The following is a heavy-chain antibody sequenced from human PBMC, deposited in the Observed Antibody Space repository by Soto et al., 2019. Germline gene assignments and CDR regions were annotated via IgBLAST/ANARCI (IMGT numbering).Heavy chain of an antibody. V-gene: IGHV3-21*01. CDR3: ARDQPGYSYGYGLGY. CDR2: ISSSSSYI. CDR1: GFTFSSYS. Sequence: EVQLVESGGGLVKPGGSLRLSCAASGFTFSSYSMNWVRKAPGKGLEWVSSISSSSSYIYYADSVKGRFTISRDNAKNSLSLQMNSLRAEDTAVYYCARDQPGYSYGYGLGYWGQGTLVTVSS. J-gene: IGHJ4*02. D-gene: IGHD5-18*01.